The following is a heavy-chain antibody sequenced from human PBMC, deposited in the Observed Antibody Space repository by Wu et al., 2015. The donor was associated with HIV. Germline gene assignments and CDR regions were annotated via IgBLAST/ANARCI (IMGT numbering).Heavy chain of an antibody. V-gene: IGHV1-18*01. J-gene: IGHJ4*02. CDR3: ARDSTDGDVRGLMTT. CDR2: ISAYNGNT. CDR1: GGTFSSYA. Sequence: QVQLVQSGAEVKKPGSSVKVSCKASGGTFSSYAISWVRQAPGQGLEWMGWISAYNGNTNYAQKLQGRVTMTTDTSTSTAYMELRSLRSDDTAVYYCARDSTDGDVRGLMTTWGQGTLVTVSS. D-gene: IGHD4-17*01.